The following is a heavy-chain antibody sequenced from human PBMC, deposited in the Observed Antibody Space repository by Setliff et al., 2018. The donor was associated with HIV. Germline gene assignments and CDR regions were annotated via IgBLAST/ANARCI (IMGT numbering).Heavy chain of an antibody. D-gene: IGHD3-10*01. V-gene: IGHV4-34*01. CDR2: INHGGDT. Sequence: SETLSLTCAVYGGSFSGYFWTWIRQPPQKRLEWIGEINHGGDTNYNPSLKSRVTISVDTSKNEFSLKLSSVTAADTAVYYCARVSMVRGVIIAWYFDLWGRGTLVTSPQ. CDR3: ARVSMVRGVIIAWYFDL. CDR1: GGSFSGYF. J-gene: IGHJ2*01.